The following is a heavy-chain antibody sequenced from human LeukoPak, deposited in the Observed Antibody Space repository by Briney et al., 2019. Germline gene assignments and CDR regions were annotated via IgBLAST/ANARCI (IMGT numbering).Heavy chain of an antibody. CDR1: GYTFTSYA. CDR3: ARTPGYCSSTSCYAGWFDP. D-gene: IGHD2-2*01. J-gene: IGHJ5*02. Sequence: GASVKVSCKASGYTFTSYAMNWVRQAHGQGLEWMGWINPNSGGTNYAQKFQGRVTMTRDTSISTAYMELSRLRSDDTAVYYCARTPGYCSSTSCYAGWFDPWGQGTLVTVSS. V-gene: IGHV1-2*02. CDR2: INPNSGGT.